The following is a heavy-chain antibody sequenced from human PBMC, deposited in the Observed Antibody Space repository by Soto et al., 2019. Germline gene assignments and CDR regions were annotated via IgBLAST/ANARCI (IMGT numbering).Heavy chain of an antibody. CDR2: TSGSGGTT. D-gene: IGHD6-25*01. CDR1: GFTFSSFA. V-gene: IGHV3-23*01. CDR3: SKFFVATRGSGCWPWSFDS. J-gene: IGHJ4*02. Sequence: EVQLLESGGGLVQPGGSLGLSCAASGFTFSSFAMSWVRQAPGKGLEWVSATSGSGGTTYYADSVKGRFTISRDNSKNTLYLHMNSLRAEDAAISQCSKFFVATRGSGCWPWSFDSWGQGALVTVSS.